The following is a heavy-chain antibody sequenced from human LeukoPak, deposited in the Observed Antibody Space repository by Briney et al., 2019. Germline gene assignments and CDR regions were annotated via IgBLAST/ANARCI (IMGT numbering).Heavy chain of an antibody. CDR2: TYYKSKWYS. CDR3: TRDKVTMVRGVIYDYYGMDV. Sequence: SQTLSLTCAISGDSASSNSATWNWIRQSPSRGLEWLGRTYYKSKWYSDYAVSVRSRVTINPDTSKNQFSLQLKSVTPEDTAVYYCTRDKVTMVRGVIYDYYGMDVWGQGTTVIVSS. V-gene: IGHV6-1*01. D-gene: IGHD3-10*01. J-gene: IGHJ6*02. CDR1: GDSASSNSAT.